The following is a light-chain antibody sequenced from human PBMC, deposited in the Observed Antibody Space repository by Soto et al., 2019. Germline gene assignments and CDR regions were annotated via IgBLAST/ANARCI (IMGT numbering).Light chain of an antibody. CDR1: ISNIGAGYD. Sequence: QSVLTQPPSVSGAPGQRVTISCTGSISNIGAGYDVHWYQQLPGTAPKLLIYGNSNRPSGVPDRFSGSKSGTSASLAITGLQADDEADYYCQSYDSSVTLRVFRPGTQLTVL. CDR3: QSYDSSVTLRV. V-gene: IGLV1-40*01. J-gene: IGLJ1*01. CDR2: GNS.